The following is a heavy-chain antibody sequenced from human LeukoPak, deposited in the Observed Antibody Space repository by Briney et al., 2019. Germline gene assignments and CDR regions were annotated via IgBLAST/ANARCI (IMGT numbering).Heavy chain of an antibody. CDR3: ARSLLPRYYFDY. J-gene: IGHJ4*02. Sequence: VSRKDSGYTFTSYGISCVSQGPRQGLECMGWISAYNGNTNYAQKLQGRVTMTTDTSTSTAYMELRSLRSDDTAVYYCARSLLPRYYFDYWGQGTLVTVSS. V-gene: IGHV1-18*01. CDR1: GYTFTSYG. CDR2: ISAYNGNT.